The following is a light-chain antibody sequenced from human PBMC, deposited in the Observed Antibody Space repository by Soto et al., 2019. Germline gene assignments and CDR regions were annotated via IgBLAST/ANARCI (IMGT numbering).Light chain of an antibody. Sequence: DIVMTQFPDSLAMSLGERATINCKSSQSVLYSSNNKNYLAWYQQKPGQPPKLLIYWASTRESGVPDRFSGSGSGTDFTLTISSLQAEDVAVYYCMQGTHWPITFGQGTRLEIK. CDR1: QSVLYSSNNKNY. CDR3: MQGTHWPIT. V-gene: IGKV4-1*01. CDR2: WAS. J-gene: IGKJ5*01.